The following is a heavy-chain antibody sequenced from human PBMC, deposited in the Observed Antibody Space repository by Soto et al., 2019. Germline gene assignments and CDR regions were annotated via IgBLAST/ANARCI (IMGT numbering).Heavy chain of an antibody. D-gene: IGHD3-10*01. V-gene: IGHV1-8*01. CDR3: ARIRERFGAYLYY. CDR2: INPNSGNT. CDR1: GVTFTSYD. Sequence: ASVKVSCKASGVTFTSYDIHWVRQATGQGLEWMGWINPNSGNTGYAQKFQGRVTMTGNTSISTAYMELSSLRPEDTAIYYCARIRERFGAYLYYWGQGTLVTVSS. J-gene: IGHJ4*02.